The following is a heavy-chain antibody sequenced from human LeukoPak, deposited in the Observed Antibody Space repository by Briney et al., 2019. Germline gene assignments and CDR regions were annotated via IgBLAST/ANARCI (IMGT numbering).Heavy chain of an antibody. CDR3: ADLSEVGY. D-gene: IGHD1-26*01. Sequence: GGSLRLSCAASGFTFSNYGIHWVRQAPGKGLKWVAFISFDGSSQYYADFVKGRFTISRDNSKDTVYLQMSSLRAEDTALYYCADLSEVGYWGQGTLVIVSS. CDR1: GFTFSNYG. CDR2: ISFDGSSQ. J-gene: IGHJ4*02. V-gene: IGHV3-30*03.